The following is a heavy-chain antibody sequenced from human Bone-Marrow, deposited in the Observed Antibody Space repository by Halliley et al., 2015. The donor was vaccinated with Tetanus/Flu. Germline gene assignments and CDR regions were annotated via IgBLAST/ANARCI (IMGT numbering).Heavy chain of an antibody. D-gene: IGHD6-13*01. CDR2: IYVNGNT. Sequence: LEWIGDIYVNGNTNDNPSLKGRVTISVDTSKNQFSLMLSSVTAADTAVYYGASMGRGSWSRSWGQGTLVTVSA. V-gene: IGHV4-59*01. J-gene: IGHJ5*02. CDR3: ASMGRGSWSRS.